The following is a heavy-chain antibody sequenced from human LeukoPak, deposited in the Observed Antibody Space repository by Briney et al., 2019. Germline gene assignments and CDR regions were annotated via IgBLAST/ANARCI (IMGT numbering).Heavy chain of an antibody. CDR1: GHTFTGYY. CDR3: ARDLNWGSYKC. Sequence: ASVKVSCKASGHTFTGYYMHWVRQAPGQGLEWMGWINPNSGDTNYAQKFQGRVTMTRDTSISTAYMELSRLRSDDTAVYYCARDLNWGSYKCWGQGTLVTVSS. V-gene: IGHV1-2*02. CDR2: INPNSGDT. D-gene: IGHD7-27*01. J-gene: IGHJ4*02.